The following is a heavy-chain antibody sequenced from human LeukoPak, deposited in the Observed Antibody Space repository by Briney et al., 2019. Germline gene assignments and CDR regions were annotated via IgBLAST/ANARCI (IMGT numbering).Heavy chain of an antibody. D-gene: IGHD6-13*01. J-gene: IGHJ6*03. Sequence: SVKVSCKTSGGTFSSFAITWVRQTPGQGLEWMGGIIPIFGTTNYAQKFQDRVTITADKSTSTAYMKLSSLRSEDTAVYFCARVVGLTGYSSNWYSGHYYYMDVWGKGTTVTVSS. CDR3: ARVVGLTGYSSNWYSGHYYYMDV. CDR1: GGTFSSFA. V-gene: IGHV1-69*06. CDR2: IIPIFGTT.